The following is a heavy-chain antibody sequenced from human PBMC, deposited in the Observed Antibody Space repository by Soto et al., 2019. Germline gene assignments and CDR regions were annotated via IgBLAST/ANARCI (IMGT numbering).Heavy chain of an antibody. D-gene: IGHD3-22*01. V-gene: IGHV1-69*05. Sequence: ASVKVSCKASGGTFSSYAISWVRQAPGQGLEWMGGIIPINGTANYAQKFQGRVTITTDKSTSTAYMELSSLRSEDTAVYYCARPKDYDDCLDLWGQGTLVTVSS. CDR2: IIPINGTA. CDR3: ARPKDYDDCLDL. CDR1: GGTFSSYA. J-gene: IGHJ4*02.